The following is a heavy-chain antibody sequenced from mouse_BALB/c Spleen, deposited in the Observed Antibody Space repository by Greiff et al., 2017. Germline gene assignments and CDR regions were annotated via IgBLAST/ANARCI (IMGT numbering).Heavy chain of an antibody. J-gene: IGHJ3*01. Sequence: EVQLQQSGTVLARPGASVKMSCKASGYSFPSYWMHWVKQRPGQGLEWIGAIYPGNSDTSYNQKFKGKAKLTAVTSASTAYMELSSLTNEDSAVYYCTKGYYDGYSWFADWGQGTLVTVSA. CDR2: IYPGNSDT. V-gene: IGHV1-5*01. CDR1: GYSFPSYW. CDR3: TKGYYDGYSWFAD. D-gene: IGHD2-3*01.